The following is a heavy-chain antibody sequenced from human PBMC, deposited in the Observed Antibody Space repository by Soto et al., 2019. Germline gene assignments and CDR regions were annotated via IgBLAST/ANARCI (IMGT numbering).Heavy chain of an antibody. CDR2: LIVILGTT. CDR1: GGSFSSYA. V-gene: IGHV1-69*01. D-gene: IGHD3-22*01. Sequence: QVQLVHSGAEVRKPGSSVKVSCQSVGGSFSSYAFSWVRQAPGQGLEWMGGLIVILGTTNYAQKFKGRVTFTADESTSTAYMEVSSLESEDTAIYYCASGYYDSSGYSIDYWGQGTQVTVSS. CDR3: ASGYYDSSGYSIDY. J-gene: IGHJ4*02.